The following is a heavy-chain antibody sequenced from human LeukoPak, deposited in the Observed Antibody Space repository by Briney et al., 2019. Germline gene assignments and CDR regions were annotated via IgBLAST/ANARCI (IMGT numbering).Heavy chain of an antibody. V-gene: IGHV4-39*01. J-gene: IGHJ5*02. CDR1: GGSISSSSYY. D-gene: IGHD3-10*01. Sequence: SETLSLTCTVSGGSISSSSYYWGWIRQPPGKGLEWIGSIYYSGSTYYNPSLKSRVTISVDTSKNQFSLKLSSVTAADTAVYYCARVLLWFGEDNWFDPWGQGTLVTVSS. CDR2: IYYSGST. CDR3: ARVLLWFGEDNWFDP.